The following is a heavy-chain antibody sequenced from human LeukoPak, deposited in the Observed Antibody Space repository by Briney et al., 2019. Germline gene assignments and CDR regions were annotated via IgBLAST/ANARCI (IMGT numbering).Heavy chain of an antibody. D-gene: IGHD2-15*01. V-gene: IGHV4-59*01. CDR1: GASITSYY. Sequence: SETLSLTCTVSGASITSYYWNWIRQPPGKGLEWIGYFYYSGSDNYNPSLKSRITISMDTSKNQFSLKLSSVTAADTAVYYCVRGYCSGATCYHFDYWGQGTLVTVSS. CDR2: FYYSGSD. CDR3: VRGYCSGATCYHFDY. J-gene: IGHJ4*02.